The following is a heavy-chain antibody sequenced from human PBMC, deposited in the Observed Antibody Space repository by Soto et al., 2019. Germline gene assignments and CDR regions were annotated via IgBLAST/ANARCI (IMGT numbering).Heavy chain of an antibody. CDR1: GGSISSYY. D-gene: IGHD4-17*01. J-gene: IGHJ5*02. V-gene: IGHV4-59*08. Sequence: PSETLSLPCTVSGGSISSYYWSWIRQPPGKGLEWIGSIYYNGSTNYNPSLKSRVTISVDTSKNQFSLKLSSVPAADTAVYYCARLGPLWGDYVNQFGPWGQGTLVTVSS. CDR3: ARLGPLWGDYVNQFGP. CDR2: IYYNGST.